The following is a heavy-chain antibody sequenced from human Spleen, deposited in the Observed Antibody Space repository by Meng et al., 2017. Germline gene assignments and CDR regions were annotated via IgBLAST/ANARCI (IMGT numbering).Heavy chain of an antibody. CDR3: AKGASNYVGAPVDY. D-gene: IGHD4-11*01. J-gene: IGHJ4*02. CDR1: GFTFSSYA. Sequence: GESLKISCAASGFTFSSYAMSWVRQAPGKGLEWVSAISGSGGSTYYADSVKGRFTISRDNSKNTLYLQMSSLRAEDTAIYYCAKGASNYVGAPVDYWGQGTLVTVSS. CDR2: ISGSGGST. V-gene: IGHV3-23*01.